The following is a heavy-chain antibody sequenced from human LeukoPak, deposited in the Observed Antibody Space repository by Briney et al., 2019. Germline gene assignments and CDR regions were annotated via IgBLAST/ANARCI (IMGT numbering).Heavy chain of an antibody. V-gene: IGHV1-18*01. CDR1: GYTFTSYT. D-gene: IGHD3-3*01. J-gene: IGHJ6*01. Sequence: ASVKVSCKASGYTFTSYTISWVRQAPGQGLEWMGWISAYNGNTNYAQKLQGRVTMTTDTSTSTAYMELRTLRSDDTAIYYCASGLGTIFGVVGFYSYGMDVWGQGTTVTVSS. CDR2: ISAYNGNT. CDR3: ASGLGTIFGVVGFYSYGMDV.